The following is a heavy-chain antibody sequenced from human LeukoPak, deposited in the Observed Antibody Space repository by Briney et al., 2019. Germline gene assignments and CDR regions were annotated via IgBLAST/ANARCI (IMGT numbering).Heavy chain of an antibody. D-gene: IGHD3-10*01. CDR3: TTDFGATMVRGVEYYYYYMDV. Sequence: GGSLRLSCAASGFTFSNAWMSWVRQAPGKGLEWVGRIKSKTDGGTTDYAAAVKGRFTISRDDSKNTLYLQMNSLKTEDTAVYYCTTDFGATMVRGVEYYYYYMDVWGKGTTVTISS. V-gene: IGHV3-15*01. CDR2: IKSKTDGGTT. J-gene: IGHJ6*03. CDR1: GFTFSNAW.